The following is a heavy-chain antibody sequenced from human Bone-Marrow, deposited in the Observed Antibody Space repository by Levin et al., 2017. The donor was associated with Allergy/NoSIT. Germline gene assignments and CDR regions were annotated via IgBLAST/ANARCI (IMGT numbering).Heavy chain of an antibody. Sequence: ASVKVSCKASGYTFTSYDINWVRQATGQGLEWMGWMNPNSGNTGYAQKFQGRVTMTRNTSISTAYMELSSLRSEDTAVYYCARVWGYCSSTSCYSFAASWFDPWGQGTLVTVSS. V-gene: IGHV1-8*01. CDR2: MNPNSGNT. CDR3: ARVWGYCSSTSCYSFAASWFDP. J-gene: IGHJ5*02. D-gene: IGHD2-2*01. CDR1: GYTFTSYD.